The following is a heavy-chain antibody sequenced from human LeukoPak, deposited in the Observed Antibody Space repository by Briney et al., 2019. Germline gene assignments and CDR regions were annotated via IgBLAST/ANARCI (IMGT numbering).Heavy chain of an antibody. V-gene: IGHV5-51*01. D-gene: IGHD3-9*01. J-gene: IGHJ5*02. CDR2: IYPGDSDT. CDR3: ARGYFDWLLYGNNWFDP. Sequence: GESLKISCKGSGYSFTSYWIGWVRQMPGKGLEWMGIIYPGDSDTRYSPSFQGQVTISADKSISTAYLQWSGLKASDTAMYYCARGYFDWLLYGNNWFDPWGQGTLVTVSS. CDR1: GYSFTSYW.